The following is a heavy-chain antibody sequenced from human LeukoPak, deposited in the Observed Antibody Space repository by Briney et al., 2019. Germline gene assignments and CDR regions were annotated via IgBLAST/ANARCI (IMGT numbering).Heavy chain of an antibody. CDR3: ARDLYCNTTSCYTGGFDY. D-gene: IGHD2-2*02. V-gene: IGHV3-11*04. Sequence: PGGSLRLSCAASGFTFSDYYMSWIRQAPGKGLEWVSYISSSGSTIYYADSVKGRYTISRDNAKNSLYLQMNSLRAEDTAVYYCARDLYCNTTSCYTGGFDYWGQGTLVTVSS. CDR1: GFTFSDYY. J-gene: IGHJ4*02. CDR2: ISSSGSTI.